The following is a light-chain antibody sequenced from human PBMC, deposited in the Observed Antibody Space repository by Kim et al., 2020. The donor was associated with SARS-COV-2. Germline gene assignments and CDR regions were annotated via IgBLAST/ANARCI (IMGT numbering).Light chain of an antibody. CDR2: DAS. CDR1: QSVSSSY. CDR3: QQDGSSPLT. V-gene: IGKV3-20*01. Sequence: SPGERATLSCRASQSVSSSYLAWYQQKPGQAPRLLIYDASSRATGIPDRFSGSGSGTDFTLTISRLEPEDFAVYYCQQDGSSPLTFGGGTKVDIK. J-gene: IGKJ4*01.